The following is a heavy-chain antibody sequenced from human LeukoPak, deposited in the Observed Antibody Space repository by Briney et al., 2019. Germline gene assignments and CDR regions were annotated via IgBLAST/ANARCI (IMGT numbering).Heavy chain of an antibody. Sequence: ASVKVSCKASGYTFNAHYIHWVRQAPGQGLEWMGWLNPNNGATHYAQNFKGRVTMTRDKSINSAYLQVCRLRSDDTAVYYCARASSWSYFRFYGGQGTLVSV. CDR1: GYTFNAHY. CDR2: LNPNNGAT. D-gene: IGHD3-10*01. CDR3: ARASSWSYFRFY. V-gene: IGHV1-2*02. J-gene: IGHJ4*02.